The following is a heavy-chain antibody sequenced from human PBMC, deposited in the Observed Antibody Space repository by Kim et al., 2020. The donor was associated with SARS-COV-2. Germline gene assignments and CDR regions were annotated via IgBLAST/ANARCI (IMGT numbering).Heavy chain of an antibody. J-gene: IGHJ3*02. V-gene: IGHV3-66*02. D-gene: IGHD3-9*01. CDR2: IYSGGST. CDR3: ARVRRYTAFDI. Sequence: GGSLRLSCAASGSTVSSNYMSWVRQAPGKGLEWVSVIYSGGSTYYADSVKGRFTISRDNSKNTRYLQMNSLRAEDTAVYYCARVRRYTAFDIWGQGTMVTVSS. CDR1: GSTVSSNY.